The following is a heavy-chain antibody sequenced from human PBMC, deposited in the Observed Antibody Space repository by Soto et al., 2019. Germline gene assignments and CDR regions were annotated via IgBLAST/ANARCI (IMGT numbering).Heavy chain of an antibody. CDR3: ARGRSSGWYHWFDP. Sequence: GGSLRLSCAASGFTFSSYAMHWVRQAPGKGLGWVAVISYDGSNKYYSDSVKGRFTISRDNSKNTLYLQMNSLRAEDTSVYYCARGRSSGWYHWFDPWGQGTLVTVSS. CDR1: GFTFSSYA. CDR2: ISYDGSNK. D-gene: IGHD6-19*01. J-gene: IGHJ5*02. V-gene: IGHV3-30-3*01.